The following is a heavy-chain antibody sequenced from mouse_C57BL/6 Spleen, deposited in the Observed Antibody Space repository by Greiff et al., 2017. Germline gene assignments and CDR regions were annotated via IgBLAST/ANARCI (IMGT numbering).Heavy chain of an antibody. Sequence: VKLMESGAELARPGASVKLSCKASGYTFTSYGISWVKQRTGQGLEWIGEIYPRSGNTYYNEKFKGKATLTADKSSSTAYMELRSLTSEDSAVYFCARSDDYGFDYWGQGTTLTVSS. CDR3: ARSDDYGFDY. CDR2: IYPRSGNT. V-gene: IGHV1-81*01. CDR1: GYTFTSYG. D-gene: IGHD2-4*01. J-gene: IGHJ2*01.